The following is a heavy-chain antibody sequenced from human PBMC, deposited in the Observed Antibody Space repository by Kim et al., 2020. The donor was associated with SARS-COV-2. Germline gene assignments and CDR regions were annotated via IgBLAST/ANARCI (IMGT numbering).Heavy chain of an antibody. Sequence: ASVKVSCKASGYTFTSYAMHWVRQAPGQRLEWMGWINAGNGNTKYSQKFQGRVTITRDTSASTAYMELSSLRSEDTALYYCAMGSGWYNKGGRWGQGTLVTVSS. CDR1: GYTFTSYA. D-gene: IGHD6-19*01. J-gene: IGHJ4*02. V-gene: IGHV1-3*01. CDR3: AMGSGWYNKGGR. CDR2: INAGNGNT.